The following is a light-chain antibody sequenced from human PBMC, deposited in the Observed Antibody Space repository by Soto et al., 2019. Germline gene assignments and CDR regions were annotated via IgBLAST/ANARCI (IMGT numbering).Light chain of an antibody. Sequence: EIVLTQSPGTLCLSPGERATIACRASQSVISQYLAWYQQKPGQAPRILIYGASSRATGIPDRFSGSGSGTDFTLTISRLEPADFAVYYCQQYGSSPWTFGEGTKVEIK. CDR3: QQYGSSPWT. V-gene: IGKV3-20*01. J-gene: IGKJ4*01. CDR1: QSVISQY. CDR2: GAS.